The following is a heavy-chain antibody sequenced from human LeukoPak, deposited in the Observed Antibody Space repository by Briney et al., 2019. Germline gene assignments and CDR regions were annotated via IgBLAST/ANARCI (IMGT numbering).Heavy chain of an antibody. CDR1: GYTSTSYG. Sequence: ASVKVSCKASGYTSTSYGISWVRQAPGQGLEWMGWISAHNGNTNYAQKLQGRVTMTTDTSTSTAYMELRSLGSDDTAVYYCARSGLIVVVPAALDAFDIWGQGTMVTVSS. D-gene: IGHD2-2*01. V-gene: IGHV1-18*01. J-gene: IGHJ3*02. CDR2: ISAHNGNT. CDR3: ARSGLIVVVPAALDAFDI.